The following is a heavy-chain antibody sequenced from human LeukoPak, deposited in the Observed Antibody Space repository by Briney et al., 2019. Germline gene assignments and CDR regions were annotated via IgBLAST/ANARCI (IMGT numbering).Heavy chain of an antibody. V-gene: IGHV4-39*01. Sequence: PSETLSLTCAVYGGSFSSYYWGWIRQPPGKGLEWIGSIYYSGSTYYNPSLKSRVTISVDTSKNQFSLKLSSVTAADTAVYYCAGPSGYCSSTSCPFDYWGQGTLVTVSS. J-gene: IGHJ4*02. CDR3: AGPSGYCSSTSCPFDY. CDR2: IYYSGST. CDR1: GGSFSSYY. D-gene: IGHD2-2*01.